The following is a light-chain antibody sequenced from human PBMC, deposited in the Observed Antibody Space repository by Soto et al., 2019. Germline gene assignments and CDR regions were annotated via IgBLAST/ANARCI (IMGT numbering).Light chain of an antibody. CDR2: EVT. Sequence: QSALTQPASVSGSPGQSITISCAGTRDDIGAYDYVSWYQQHPGNAPKLLVYEVTNRPSGVSDRFSGSKSGNTASLTISGLQAEDEADYYCNSYTNSSAVVFGAGTK. J-gene: IGLJ2*01. CDR3: NSYTNSSAVV. CDR1: RDDIGAYDY. V-gene: IGLV2-14*01.